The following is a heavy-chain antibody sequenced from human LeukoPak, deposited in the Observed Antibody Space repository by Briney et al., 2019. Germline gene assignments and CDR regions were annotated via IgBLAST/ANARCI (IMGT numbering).Heavy chain of an antibody. CDR3: ARGHYDVLSSSYKWTPDY. D-gene: IGHD3-9*01. CDR1: GFTFSSYA. CDR2: ISGGGGNT. J-gene: IGHJ4*02. Sequence: GGSLRLSCAASGFTFSSYAMSWVRQAPGKGLEWVSAISGGGGNTYYADSVKGRFTTSRDNAKNSLSLRLDSLRAEDTAVYYCARGHYDVLSSSYKWTPDYWGQGTLVTVSS. V-gene: IGHV3-23*01.